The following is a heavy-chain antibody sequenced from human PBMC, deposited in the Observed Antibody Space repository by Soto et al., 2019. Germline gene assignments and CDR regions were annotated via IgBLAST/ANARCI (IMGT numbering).Heavy chain of an antibody. V-gene: IGHV4-61*03. CDR1: VGSVTRINYY. Sequence: QVQLEESGPGLVKTSETLSLTCSVSVGSVTRINYYWIWIRQPPGKGLEWIGFIYNSGSTIYNPALKSRVAISLDASNTHFALRLTSVTAGDTAVYYCARDQAPGYLPVDPGGQGTLVTVSS. D-gene: IGHD2-15*01. CDR2: IYNSGST. J-gene: IGHJ5*02. CDR3: ARDQAPGYLPVDP.